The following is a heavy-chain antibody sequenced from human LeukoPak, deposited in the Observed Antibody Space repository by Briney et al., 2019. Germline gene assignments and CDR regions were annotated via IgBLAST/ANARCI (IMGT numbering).Heavy chain of an antibody. CDR3: AKGDYYDSSGYRNWYFDL. J-gene: IGHJ2*01. Sequence: PGGSLRLSCAASGFTFSSYGMSWVRQAPGKGLEWVSAISGSGGSTYYADSVKGRFTISRDNSKNTLYLQMNSLRAEDTAVYYCAKGDYYDSSGYRNWYFDLWGRGTLVTVSS. V-gene: IGHV3-23*01. D-gene: IGHD3-22*01. CDR2: ISGSGGST. CDR1: GFTFSSYG.